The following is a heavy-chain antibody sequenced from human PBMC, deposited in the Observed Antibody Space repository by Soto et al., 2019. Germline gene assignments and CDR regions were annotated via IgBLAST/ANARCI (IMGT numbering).Heavy chain of an antibody. CDR2: TRNKANSYTT. Sequence: ESGGGLVQPGGSLRLSCAASGFTLSDHYMEWVRQAPGKGLEWVGRTRNKANSYTTEYAASVKGRFTVSSDDSLNSLYLQMTSLKTEDTAVYYCVRTSHYGSGSWNFDSWGQGTLVTVSS. CDR1: GFTLSDHY. V-gene: IGHV3-72*01. CDR3: VRTSHYGSGSWNFDS. D-gene: IGHD3-10*01. J-gene: IGHJ4*02.